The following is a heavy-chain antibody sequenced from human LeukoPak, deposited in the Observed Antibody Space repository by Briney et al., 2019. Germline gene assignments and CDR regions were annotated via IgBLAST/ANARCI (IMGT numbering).Heavy chain of an antibody. Sequence: PGGSLRLSCAASGFTFSSYAMSWVRQAPGKGLEWVAAISGSGGSTYYADSVKGRFTISRDNSKNTLYLQMNSLRAEDTAVYYCAKGGLVRGVIITALFDYWGQGTLVTVS. CDR1: GFTFSSYA. CDR2: ISGSGGST. D-gene: IGHD3-10*01. CDR3: AKGGLVRGVIITALFDY. J-gene: IGHJ4*02. V-gene: IGHV3-23*01.